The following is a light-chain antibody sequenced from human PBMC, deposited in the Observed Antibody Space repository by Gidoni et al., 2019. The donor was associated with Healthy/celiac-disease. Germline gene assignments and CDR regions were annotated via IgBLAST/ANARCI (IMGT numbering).Light chain of an antibody. CDR3: QAWDSSTVV. CDR1: KLGDKY. J-gene: IGLJ2*01. V-gene: IGLV3-1*01. Sequence: SYELTQPPSVSVSPGQTASITCPGDKLGDKYACWYQQKQGQSPVLVIYQDSKRPSGIPERVSGSNSGNTATLTISGTQAMDEADYYCQAWDSSTVVFGGGTKLTVL. CDR2: QDS.